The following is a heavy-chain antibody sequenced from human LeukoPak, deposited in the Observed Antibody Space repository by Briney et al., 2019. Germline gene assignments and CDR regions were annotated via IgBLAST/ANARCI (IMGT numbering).Heavy chain of an antibody. V-gene: IGHV3-7*01. D-gene: IGHD5-18*01. Sequence: GGSLRLSCAASGFTFSSYWMSWVRQAPGKGLEWVANIKQDGSEKYYVDSVKGRFTISRDNAKNSLYLQMNSLRAEDTAVYYCAREMLDTAMVIRSYYFDYWGQGTLVTVSS. CDR3: AREMLDTAMVIRSYYFDY. CDR1: GFTFSSYW. CDR2: IKQDGSEK. J-gene: IGHJ4*02.